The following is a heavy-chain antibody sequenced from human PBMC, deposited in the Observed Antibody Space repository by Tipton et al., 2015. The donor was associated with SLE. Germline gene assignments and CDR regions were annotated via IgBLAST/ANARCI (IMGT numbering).Heavy chain of an antibody. V-gene: IGHV4-39*07. CDR1: DASISSTDYF. Sequence: TLSLTCTVSDASISSTDYFWGWIRQPPGKGLEWIGSIRYSGNTYYNPSLQSRATLSADTSKNQFSLRLGSVTAADTAMYYCARDVEFSSVSIFGVIPWGQGTLVTVSS. CDR3: ARDVEFSSVSIFGVIP. D-gene: IGHD3-3*01. J-gene: IGHJ4*02. CDR2: IRYSGNT.